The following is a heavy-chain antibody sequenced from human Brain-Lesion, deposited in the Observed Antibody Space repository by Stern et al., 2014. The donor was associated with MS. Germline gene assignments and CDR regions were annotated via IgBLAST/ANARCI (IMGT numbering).Heavy chain of an antibody. CDR1: GGSISSSNW. D-gene: IGHD1-14*01. V-gene: IGHV4-4*02. CDR3: ARELPDLNAFDI. J-gene: IGHJ3*02. Sequence: QVQLVQSGPGLVKPSGTLSLTCAVSGGSISSSNWWSWVSQSPGKGLEWIGEIYHSGGTKYSPSFESRVIISVDKSKNQFSLKLSYVTAADTAVYYCARELPDLNAFDIWGQGTMVTVSS. CDR2: IYHSGGT.